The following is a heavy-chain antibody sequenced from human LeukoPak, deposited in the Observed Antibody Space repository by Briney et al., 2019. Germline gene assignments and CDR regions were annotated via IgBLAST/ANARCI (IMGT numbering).Heavy chain of an antibody. D-gene: IGHD3-22*01. V-gene: IGHV3-23*01. J-gene: IGHJ4*02. Sequence: GGSRRLSCAAAGFTFSSYAMSWVRQAPGKVLEWVSGISGGGGSTYYADSVEGRLPLSTDNSKNTMYLQMNRLRAEDTAVYYCAHTDRRGYHPVDYWGQGNLVTVSS. CDR3: AHTDRRGYHPVDY. CDR2: ISGGGGST. CDR1: GFTFSSYA.